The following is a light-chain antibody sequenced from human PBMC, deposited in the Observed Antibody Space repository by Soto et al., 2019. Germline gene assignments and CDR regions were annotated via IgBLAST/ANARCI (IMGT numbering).Light chain of an antibody. V-gene: IGKV3D-20*01. CDR3: QQFDKLIT. CDR1: QTISNNC. Sequence: EIVLTQSPATLSLSPGERATLSCGASQTISNNCLAWYQQRPGLAPRLLIYDASNRAAGIPDRFSGSGSGTDFTLTISRLEPEDFAVYYCQQFDKLITFGGGTKVDIK. J-gene: IGKJ4*01. CDR2: DAS.